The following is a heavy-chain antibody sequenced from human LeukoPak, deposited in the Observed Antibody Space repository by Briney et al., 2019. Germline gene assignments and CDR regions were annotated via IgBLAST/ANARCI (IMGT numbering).Heavy chain of an antibody. J-gene: IGHJ4*02. Sequence: ASVKVSCKASGGTFSSYAISWGRQAPGQGLEWMGGIIPIFGTANYAQKFQGRVTITTDESTSTAYMELSSLRSEDTAVYYCARAGHYYDSRGYYYDWGQGTLVTVSS. CDR2: IIPIFGTA. CDR3: ARAGHYYDSRGYYYD. CDR1: GGTFSSYA. V-gene: IGHV1-69*05. D-gene: IGHD3-22*01.